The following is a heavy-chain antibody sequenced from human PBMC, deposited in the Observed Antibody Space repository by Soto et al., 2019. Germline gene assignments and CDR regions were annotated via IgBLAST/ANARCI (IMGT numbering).Heavy chain of an antibody. CDR2: ISGSGGST. D-gene: IGHD6-19*01. CDR1: GFTFSSYA. J-gene: IGHJ4*02. CDR3: AKCSPRYSSGLKAYYFNY. Sequence: EVHLLESGGGLVQPGGSLRLSCAASGFTFSSYAMSWVRQAPGKGLEWVSTISGSGGSTYYADSVKGRFTISRDNSKNTLYLQVNSLRAEDTAVYYCAKCSPRYSSGLKAYYFNYWGQGTLVTVSS. V-gene: IGHV3-23*01.